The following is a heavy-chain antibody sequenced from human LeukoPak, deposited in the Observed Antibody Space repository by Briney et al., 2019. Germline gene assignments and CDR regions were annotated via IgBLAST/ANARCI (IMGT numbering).Heavy chain of an antibody. D-gene: IGHD1-1*01. CDR1: GFTFDDYA. CDR2: ISGSGGST. V-gene: IGHV3-23*01. J-gene: IGHJ6*03. Sequence: GGSLRLSCAASGFTFDDYAMHWVRQAPGKGLEWVSPISGSGGSTYYADSVKGRFTISRDNSKNTLYLQMNSLRAEDTAVYYCAKGGTHWPTGYYYMDVWGKGTTVTVSS. CDR3: AKGGTHWPTGYYYMDV.